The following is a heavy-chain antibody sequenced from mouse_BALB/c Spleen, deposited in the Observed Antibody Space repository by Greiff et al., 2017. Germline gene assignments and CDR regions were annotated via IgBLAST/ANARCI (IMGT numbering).Heavy chain of an antibody. CDR2: IHYSGST. CDR1: GYSITSGYI. D-gene: IGHD2-4*01. Sequence: EVKLVASGPDLVKPSQSLSLTCTVTGYSITSGYIRHWIRQFPGNKREWMGYIHYSGSTNYNPSLKSRISITRDTSKNQFCLQLNSVTTEDTATYYCAEGLRLFADWGQGTLVTVSA. V-gene: IGHV3-1*02. CDR3: AEGLRLFAD. J-gene: IGHJ3*01.